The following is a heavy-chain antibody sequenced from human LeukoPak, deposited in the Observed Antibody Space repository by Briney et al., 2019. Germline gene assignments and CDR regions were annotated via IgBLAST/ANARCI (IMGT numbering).Heavy chain of an antibody. V-gene: IGHV4-30-4*08. J-gene: IGHJ6*03. CDR1: GGSISSGDYY. Sequence: SQTLSLTCTVSGGSISSGDYYWSWIRQPPGKGLEWIGYIDYSGSTYYNPSLKSRVTISVDTSKNQFSLKLSSVTAADTAVYYCARDLGSVGLNYYYYYMDVWGKGTTVTVSS. CDR2: IDYSGST. D-gene: IGHD5/OR15-5a*01. CDR3: ARDLGSVGLNYYYYYMDV.